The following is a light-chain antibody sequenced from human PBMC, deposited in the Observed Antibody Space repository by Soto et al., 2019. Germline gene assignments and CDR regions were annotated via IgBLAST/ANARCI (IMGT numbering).Light chain of an antibody. V-gene: IGKV1-5*01. CDR3: QQYSRYSA. CDR1: RSISDW. Sequence: DIQMTQSPSSLSPSVGDRVTITCRASRSISDWLAWYQQKPGKAPELLIFDASNLKSGVPSRFSGRGSGTEFTLTISSLQPDDFATYYCQQYSRYSAFGQGTKVDIK. J-gene: IGKJ2*01. CDR2: DAS.